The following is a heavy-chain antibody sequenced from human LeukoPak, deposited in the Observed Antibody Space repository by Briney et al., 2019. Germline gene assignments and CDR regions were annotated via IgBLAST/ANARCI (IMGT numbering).Heavy chain of an antibody. CDR2: MNPNSGNT. CDR1: GYTFTSYD. Sequence: ASVKVSCKASGYTFTSYDINWVRQAPGQGLEWMGWMNPNSGNTGYAQKFQGRVTMTRNTSISTAYMELSSLRSEDTAVYYCARAYCSGGSCSTPGYWGQGTLVTVSS. CDR3: ARAYCSGGSCSTPGY. D-gene: IGHD2-15*01. V-gene: IGHV1-8*01. J-gene: IGHJ4*02.